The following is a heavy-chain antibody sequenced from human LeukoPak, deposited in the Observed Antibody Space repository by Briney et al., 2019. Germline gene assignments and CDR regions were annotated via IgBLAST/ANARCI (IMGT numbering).Heavy chain of an antibody. CDR1: GFTFSSYA. D-gene: IGHD2-8*01. Sequence: KTGGSLRLSCAASGFTFSSYAMSWVRQAPGKGLEWVSAISGSGGSTYYADSVKGRFTISRDNSKNTLYLQMNSLRAEDTAVYYCAKDKERDIVLMVDAIAVTFDPWGQGTLVTVSS. J-gene: IGHJ5*02. CDR3: AKDKERDIVLMVDAIAVTFDP. V-gene: IGHV3-23*01. CDR2: ISGSGGST.